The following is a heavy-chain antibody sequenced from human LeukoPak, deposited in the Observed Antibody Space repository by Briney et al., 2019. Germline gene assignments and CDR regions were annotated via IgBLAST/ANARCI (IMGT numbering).Heavy chain of an antibody. J-gene: IGHJ4*02. Sequence: SETLSLTCTVSGGSISGSSYYWGWIRQPPGKGLEWIGSIYYSGSTYYNPSLKSRVTISVDTSKNQFSLQLKSVTPEDTAVYYCARSQTGGTFDYWGQGALVTVSS. V-gene: IGHV4-39*01. D-gene: IGHD1-26*01. CDR3: ARSQTGGTFDY. CDR2: IYYSGST. CDR1: GGSISGSSYY.